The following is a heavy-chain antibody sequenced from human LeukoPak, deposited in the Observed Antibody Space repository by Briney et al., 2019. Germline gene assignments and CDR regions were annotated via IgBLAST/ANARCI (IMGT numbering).Heavy chain of an antibody. Sequence: GGSLRLSCAASGFTVSSNYMSWVRQAPGKGLEWVSVIYSGGSTYYADSVKGRFTISRDNSKNTLYLQMNSLRAEDTAVYYCARNLGYYYDSSVFGWGRGTLVTVSS. J-gene: IGHJ4*02. D-gene: IGHD3-22*01. CDR3: ARNLGYYYDSSVFG. CDR2: IYSGGST. V-gene: IGHV3-53*01. CDR1: GFTVSSNY.